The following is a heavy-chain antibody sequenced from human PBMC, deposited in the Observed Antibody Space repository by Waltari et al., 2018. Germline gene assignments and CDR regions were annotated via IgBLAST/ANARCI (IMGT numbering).Heavy chain of an antibody. CDR2: ISSSSSTI. CDR3: ATPSDYGDYVPFDY. Sequence: EVQLVESGGGLVQPGGSLRLSCAASGFTFSSYSMNWVRQAPGKGLEWVSYISSSSSTIYYADSVKGRFTISRDNAKNSLYLQMNSLRAEDTAVYYCATPSDYGDYVPFDYWGQGTLVTVSS. J-gene: IGHJ4*02. V-gene: IGHV3-48*01. CDR1: GFTFSSYS. D-gene: IGHD4-17*01.